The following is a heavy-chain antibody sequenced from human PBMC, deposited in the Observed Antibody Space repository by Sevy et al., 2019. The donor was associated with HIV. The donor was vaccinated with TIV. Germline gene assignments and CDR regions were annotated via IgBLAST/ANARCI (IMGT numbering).Heavy chain of an antibody. J-gene: IGHJ5*02. D-gene: IGHD3-22*01. CDR1: GYTFTSYG. CDR2: ISDYNGNT. Sequence: ASVKVSCKASGYTFTSYGISWVRQAPGQGLEWMGWISDYNGNTNYAQKLQGRVTMTTDTSTSTAYMELRSLRSDDTDVYYCARASYYYDSSGYGNWFDPWGQGTLVTVSS. V-gene: IGHV1-18*04. CDR3: ARASYYYDSSGYGNWFDP.